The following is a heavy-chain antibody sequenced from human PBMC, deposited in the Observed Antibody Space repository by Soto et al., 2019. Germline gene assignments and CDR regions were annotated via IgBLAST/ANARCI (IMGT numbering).Heavy chain of an antibody. D-gene: IGHD1-1*01. V-gene: IGHV3-30*03. Sequence: GGSLRLSCAASGFTFSSYGMHWVRQAPGKGLEWVAVISYDGSNKYYADSVKGRFTISRDNSKNTLYLQMNSLRAEDTAVYYCASLYDDTSGNFDYWGQGTLVTVSS. CDR3: ASLYDDTSGNFDY. CDR2: ISYDGSNK. J-gene: IGHJ4*02. CDR1: GFTFSSYG.